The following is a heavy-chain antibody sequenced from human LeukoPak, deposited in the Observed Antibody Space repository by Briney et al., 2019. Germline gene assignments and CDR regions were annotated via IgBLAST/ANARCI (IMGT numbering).Heavy chain of an antibody. J-gene: IGHJ4*02. CDR1: GFTFSSYA. CDR2: ISYDGSNK. V-gene: IGHV3-30*14. D-gene: IGHD3-16*01. Sequence: GRSLRLSCAASGFTFSSYAMHWVRQAPGKGLEWVAVISYDGSNKYYADSVKGRFTISRDNSKNTLYLQMNSLRADDTAVYYCARDGGMGGFDYWGQGTLVTVSS. CDR3: ARDGGMGGFDY.